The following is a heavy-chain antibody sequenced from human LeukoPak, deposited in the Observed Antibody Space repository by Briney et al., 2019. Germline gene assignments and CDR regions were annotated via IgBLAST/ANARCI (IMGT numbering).Heavy chain of an antibody. CDR1: GYTFTGYY. D-gene: IGHD1-1*01. V-gene: IGHV1-46*01. J-gene: IGHJ4*02. Sequence: ASVKVSCKASGYTFTGYYIHWVRQAPGPGLEWMGMINPSGGSTGYAQKFQGRVTMTSDMSTSTVYMELSSLRSEDTAVFYCARRAQVERRHSQFDYWGQGTLVTVSS. CDR3: ARRAQVERRHSQFDY. CDR2: INPSGGST.